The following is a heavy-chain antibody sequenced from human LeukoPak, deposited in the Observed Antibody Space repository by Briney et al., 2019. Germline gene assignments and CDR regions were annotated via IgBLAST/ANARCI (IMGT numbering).Heavy chain of an antibody. CDR2: ISGSGSFT. J-gene: IGHJ4*02. Sequence: GGSLRLSCAASGFAFSDYYMIWIRQAPGKGLEWLGYISGSGSFTNYADSVKGRFNISRDNAKESVYLQMNSLRAEDTALYYCARDLSWRTGSLDYWGQGTTVTVSS. CDR3: ARDLSWRTGSLDY. CDR1: GFAFSDYY. D-gene: IGHD3/OR15-3a*01. V-gene: IGHV3-11*05.